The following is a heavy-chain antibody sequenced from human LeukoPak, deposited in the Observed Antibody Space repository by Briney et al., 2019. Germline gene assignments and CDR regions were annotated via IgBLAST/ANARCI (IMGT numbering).Heavy chain of an antibody. CDR3: ARHGGSYYYDWYFDN. D-gene: IGHD3-16*01. CDR1: GGSISAYY. J-gene: IGHJ4*02. CDR2: IYYSGRT. Sequence: SETLSLTCTVSGGSISAYYWSWIRQPPGKGLEWIGYIYYSGRTSYNPSLKSRVITSVNMSESQVSLKLSSVTAADTAVYYCARHGGSYYYDWYFDNWGQGTLVTVTS. V-gene: IGHV4-59*08.